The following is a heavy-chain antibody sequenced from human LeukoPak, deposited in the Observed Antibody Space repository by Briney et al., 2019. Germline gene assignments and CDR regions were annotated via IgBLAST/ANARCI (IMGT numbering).Heavy chain of an antibody. V-gene: IGHV3-66*01. CDR1: GFTVSSNY. CDR3: ARDPRSGTGI. J-gene: IGHJ4*02. D-gene: IGHD1-1*01. CDR2: TSSGGNT. Sequence: GGSLRLSCAASGFTVSSNYMNWVRQAPGKGLEWVSVTSSGGNTYYADSVQGRFTISRDNSKNTLYLQMNSLRAEDTAVYHCARDPRSGTGIWGQGALVTVSS.